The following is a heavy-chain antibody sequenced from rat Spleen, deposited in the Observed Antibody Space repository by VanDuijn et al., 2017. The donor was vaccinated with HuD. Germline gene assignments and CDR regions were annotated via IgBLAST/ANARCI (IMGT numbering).Heavy chain of an antibody. CDR1: GFTFSDYV. Sequence: EVQLVESGGGLVQPGRSLKLSCAASGFTFSDYVMAWVRQVPTKGLEWIATISYDGTLTYYRDSVKGRFTISRDIAKSTLYLQMNSLRSEDTAIYYCARPTTGIPFNYWGQGVMVTVSS. CDR3: ARPTTGIPFNY. J-gene: IGHJ2*01. V-gene: IGHV5-29*01. CDR2: ISYDGTLT. D-gene: IGHD1-9*01.